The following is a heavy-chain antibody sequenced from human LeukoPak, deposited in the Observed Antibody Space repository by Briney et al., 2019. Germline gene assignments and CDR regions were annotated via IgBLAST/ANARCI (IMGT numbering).Heavy chain of an antibody. V-gene: IGHV1-69*05. Sequence: SVKVSCKASGGTFSSYAISWVRQAPGQGLEWMGGIIPIFGTANYAQKFQGRVTITTDESTSTAYMELSSLRSEDTAVYYCARDHDILTGYLDCWGQGTLVTVSS. CDR3: ARDHDILTGYLDC. CDR1: GGTFSSYA. CDR2: IIPIFGTA. J-gene: IGHJ4*02. D-gene: IGHD3-9*01.